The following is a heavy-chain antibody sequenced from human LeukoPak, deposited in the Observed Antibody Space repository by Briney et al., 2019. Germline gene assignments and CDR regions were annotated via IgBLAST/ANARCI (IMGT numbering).Heavy chain of an antibody. CDR1: GGSISSCY. CDR2: IYYSGST. J-gene: IGHJ3*02. Sequence: PSETLSLTCTVSGGSISSCYWSWIRQPPGKGLEWIGYIYYSGSTNYNPSLKSRVTISVDTSKNQFSLKLSSVTAADTAVYYCASRYCSGGSCFPDIWGQGTMVTVSS. D-gene: IGHD2-15*01. CDR3: ASRYCSGGSCFPDI. V-gene: IGHV4-59*01.